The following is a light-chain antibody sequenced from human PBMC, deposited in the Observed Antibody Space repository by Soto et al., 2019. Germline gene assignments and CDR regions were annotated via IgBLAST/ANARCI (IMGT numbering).Light chain of an antibody. V-gene: IGKV3-20*01. CDR2: GAS. CDR1: QNVDSNY. CDR3: QQYGTLSWT. J-gene: IGKJ1*01. Sequence: EIVWMQSPGTLAVSPVGIAIVCFLVSQNVDSNYLAWYQQKPGQAPRIIIFGASGRATGIPDRFSGSGPGTAFTLTISRLEPDDFAVYYCQQYGTLSWTFGQGTKVDIK.